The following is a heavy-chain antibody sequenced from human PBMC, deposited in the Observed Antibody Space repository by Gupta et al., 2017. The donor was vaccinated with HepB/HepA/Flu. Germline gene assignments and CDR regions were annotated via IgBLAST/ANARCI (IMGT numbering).Heavy chain of an antibody. V-gene: IGHV1-46*01. D-gene: IGHD3-22*01. Sequence: QAPGQGLEWMGMINPSGTSAHYAQKFQDRVTVTRDTSTNTVYLELSSLRAEDTAIYYCARAIDTSDDNYYYYDLDVWGRGTTVTVSS. CDR2: INPSGTSA. CDR3: ARAIDTSDDNYYYYDLDV. J-gene: IGHJ6*02.